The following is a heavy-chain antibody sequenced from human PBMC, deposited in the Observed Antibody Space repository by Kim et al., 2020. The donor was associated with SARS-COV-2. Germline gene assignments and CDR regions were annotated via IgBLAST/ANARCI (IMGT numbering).Heavy chain of an antibody. J-gene: IGHJ4*02. CDR1: GFTFSNNA. CDR2: ISYVGTNE. D-gene: IGHD1-1*01. V-gene: IGHV3-30*04. CDR3: ARDSSGTGQGALDY. Sequence: GGSLRLSCAASGFTFSNNAMHWVRQAPGKGLEWVAVISYVGTNEYYADSVNGRFTISRDNSKNTLHLQMSSLRDDDTAVYYCARDSSGTGQGALDYWGQGTLDIVPT.